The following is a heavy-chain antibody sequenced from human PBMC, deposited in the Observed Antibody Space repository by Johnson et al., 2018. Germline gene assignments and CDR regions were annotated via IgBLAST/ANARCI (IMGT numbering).Heavy chain of an antibody. CDR1: GFTFSRYA. V-gene: IGHV3-30-3*01. D-gene: IGHD1-26*01. CDR2: ISYDGSNK. J-gene: IGHJ1*01. CDR3: ARDLSFPQH. Sequence: QVQLVESGGGLVQPGGSLRLSCAASGFTFSRYAMHWVRQAPGKGLEWVAAISYDGSNKYYADSVKGRFTISRDNSKNTLYLQMNSLRAEDTAVYYCARDLSFPQHWGQGTLVTVSS.